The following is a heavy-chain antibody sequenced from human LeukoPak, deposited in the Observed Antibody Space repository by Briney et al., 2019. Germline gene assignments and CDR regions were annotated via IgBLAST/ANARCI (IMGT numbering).Heavy chain of an antibody. V-gene: IGHV4-38-2*02. D-gene: IGHD1-26*01. CDR3: ARRSGSYALDAFDI. CDR2: IYHSGST. J-gene: IGHJ3*02. CDR1: GYSISSGYY. Sequence: PSETLSLTCTVSGYSISSGYYWGWIRQPPGKGLEWIGSIYHSGSTYYNPSLKSRVTISVDTSKNQFSLKLGSVTAADTAVYYCARRSGSYALDAFDIWGQGTMVTVSS.